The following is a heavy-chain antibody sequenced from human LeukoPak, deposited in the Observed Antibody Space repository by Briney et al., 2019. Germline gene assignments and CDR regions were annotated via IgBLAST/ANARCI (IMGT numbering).Heavy chain of an antibody. CDR1: GFTFSSYG. V-gene: IGHV3-30*02. CDR3: AKIHLRYCSGGSCYTPFDY. Sequence: PGRSLRLSCAASGFTFSSYGMHWVRQAPGKGLEWVAFIRYDGSNKYYADSVKGRFTISRDNSKNTLYLQMNSLRAEDTAVYYCAKIHLRYCSGGSCYTPFDYWGQGTLVTVSS. D-gene: IGHD2-15*01. CDR2: IRYDGSNK. J-gene: IGHJ4*02.